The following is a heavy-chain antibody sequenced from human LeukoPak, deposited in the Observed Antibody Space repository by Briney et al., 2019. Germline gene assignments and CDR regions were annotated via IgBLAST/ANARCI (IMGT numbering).Heavy chain of an antibody. V-gene: IGHV1-2*02. Sequence: ASVKVSCKASGYTFTGYYMHWVRQAPGQGLEWMGWINPNSGGTNYAQKFQGRVTMTRDTSISTTYMELSRLRSDDTAVYYCASSSYGQVSNVDTAMGFDYWGQGTLVTVSS. D-gene: IGHD5-18*01. J-gene: IGHJ4*02. CDR2: INPNSGGT. CDR1: GYTFTGYY. CDR3: ASSSYGQVSNVDTAMGFDY.